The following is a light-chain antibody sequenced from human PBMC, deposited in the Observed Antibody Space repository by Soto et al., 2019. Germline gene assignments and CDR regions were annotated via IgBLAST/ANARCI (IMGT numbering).Light chain of an antibody. V-gene: IGKV1-5*03. Sequence: DIQMTQSPSTLSASVGDRATISCRASQSIDTCLALYQQKPGKAPHLLIYNAASLETGVPSRFRGSGSVTEFTLIISSLEPDDFANYYCQNWYHAPWTLGQGT. J-gene: IGKJ1*01. CDR1: QSIDTC. CDR3: QNWYHAPWT. CDR2: NAA.